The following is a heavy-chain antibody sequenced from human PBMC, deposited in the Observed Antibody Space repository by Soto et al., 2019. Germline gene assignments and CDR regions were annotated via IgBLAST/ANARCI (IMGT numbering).Heavy chain of an antibody. V-gene: IGHV4-59*01. J-gene: IGHJ4*02. CDR3: ARYGITPGGYHFDF. CDR2: ISNGGYT. Sequence: SETLSLTCTVSGASISSYYWSWIRQSPGEGLEWIGHISNGGYTSNNPSLRGRVTISGDTSNNQVSLTLKSVTAADAAVYYCARYGITPGGYHFDFWGQGTLVTVSS. D-gene: IGHD3-16*01. CDR1: GASISSYY.